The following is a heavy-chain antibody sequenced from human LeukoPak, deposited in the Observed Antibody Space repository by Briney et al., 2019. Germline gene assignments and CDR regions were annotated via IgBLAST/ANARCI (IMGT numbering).Heavy chain of an antibody. D-gene: IGHD6-19*01. V-gene: IGHV3-30*03. J-gene: IGHJ4*02. Sequence: PGRSLRLSCAASGFTFSSYGMHWVRQAPGKGLEWVAVISYDGSNKYYADSVKGRFTISRDNSKNTLYLQMNSLRAEDTAVYYCARDREAVAGNLDYWGQGTLVTVSS. CDR1: GFTFSSYG. CDR2: ISYDGSNK. CDR3: ARDREAVAGNLDY.